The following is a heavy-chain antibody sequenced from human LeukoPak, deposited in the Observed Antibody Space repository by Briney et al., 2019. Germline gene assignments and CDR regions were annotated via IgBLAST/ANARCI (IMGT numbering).Heavy chain of an antibody. Sequence: ASVKVSCKASGYTFTGYYMHWVRQAPGQGLEWMGWINPNSGGTNYAQKFQGRVTMTRDTSISTAYMELSRLRSDDTAVYYCARALSYSSSWATTPKNWFGPWGQGTLVTVSS. CDR2: INPNSGGT. CDR3: ARALSYSSSWATTPKNWFGP. CDR1: GYTFTGYY. J-gene: IGHJ5*02. D-gene: IGHD6-13*01. V-gene: IGHV1-2*02.